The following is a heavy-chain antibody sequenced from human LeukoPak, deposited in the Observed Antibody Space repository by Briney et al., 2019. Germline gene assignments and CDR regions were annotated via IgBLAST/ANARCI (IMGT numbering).Heavy chain of an antibody. Sequence: PGGSLRPSCAASGFTFTTHWMNWVRQAPGKGLEWVANVNQNSNEKYYVDSVKGRFTISRDNAKYSLYLQMNSLRAEDTAVYYCAKHNEPIAVAGTTFDYWGQGTLVTVSS. D-gene: IGHD6-19*01. CDR3: AKHNEPIAVAGTTFDY. CDR2: VNQNSNEK. CDR1: GFTFTTHW. J-gene: IGHJ4*02. V-gene: IGHV3-7*03.